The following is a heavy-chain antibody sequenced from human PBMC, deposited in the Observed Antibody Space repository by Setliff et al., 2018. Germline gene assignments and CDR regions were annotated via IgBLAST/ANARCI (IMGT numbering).Heavy chain of an antibody. CDR2: IFYSGDT. D-gene: IGHD3-10*01. J-gene: IGHJ4*02. Sequence: SETLSLTCTVSGASVRSHYWSWIRQPPGKGLEWIGFIFYSGDTKSNPSLKSQVTMSVDTSKNQFSLKLSSVTAADTAVYYCERDRTYYGSGTYTRWFDYWGQGTLVTVSS. CDR1: GASVRSHY. V-gene: IGHV4-59*02. CDR3: ERDRTYYGSGTYTRWFDY.